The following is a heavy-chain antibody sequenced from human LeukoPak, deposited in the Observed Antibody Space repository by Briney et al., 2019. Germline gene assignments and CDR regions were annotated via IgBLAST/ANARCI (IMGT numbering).Heavy chain of an antibody. J-gene: IGHJ4*02. CDR2: ISAYNGNT. CDR3: ARAPYYDFWSGYSKYYFDY. D-gene: IGHD3-3*01. CDR1: GYTFTSYG. Sequence: ASVKVSCKASGYTFTSYGISWVRQAPGQGLEWVGWISAYNGNTNCAQKLKGRVTMTTDTSTSTAYMELRSLRSDDTAVYYCARAPYYDFWSGYSKYYFDYWGQGTLVTVSS. V-gene: IGHV1-18*01.